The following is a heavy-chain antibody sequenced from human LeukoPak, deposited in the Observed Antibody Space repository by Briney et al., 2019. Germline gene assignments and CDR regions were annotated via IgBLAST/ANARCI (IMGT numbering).Heavy chain of an antibody. V-gene: IGHV3-23*01. Sequence: PGGSLRLSCEASGFSVSSNYMSWVRQAPGKGLEWVSAISGSGGSTYYADSVKGRFTISRDNSKNTLYLQMNSLRAEDTAVYYCAKAVIILSGYCDGFDYWGQGTLVTVSS. CDR2: ISGSGGST. J-gene: IGHJ4*02. CDR3: AKAVIILSGYCDGFDY. CDR1: GFSVSSNY. D-gene: IGHD3-9*01.